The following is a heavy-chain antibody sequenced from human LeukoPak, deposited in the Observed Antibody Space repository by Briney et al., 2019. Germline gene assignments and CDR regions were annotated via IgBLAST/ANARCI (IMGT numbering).Heavy chain of an antibody. V-gene: IGHV4-4*07. Sequence: SETLSLTCTVSGGSISSYYWSWIRQPAGKGLEWIGRIYTGGSTNYNPSLKSRVTMSVDTSKNQFSLKLTSVTAADTAVYFCARGPSLGAFDIWGQGTMVTVSS. J-gene: IGHJ3*02. CDR3: ARGPSLGAFDI. CDR1: GGSISSYY. CDR2: IYTGGST.